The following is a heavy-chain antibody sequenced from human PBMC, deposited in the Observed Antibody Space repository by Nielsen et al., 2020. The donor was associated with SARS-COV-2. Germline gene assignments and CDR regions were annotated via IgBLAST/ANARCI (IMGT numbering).Heavy chain of an antibody. V-gene: IGHV4-59*11. J-gene: IGHJ4*02. Sequence: SETLSLTCAVSGGSINYHFWSWIRQPPGKGLEWIGYIYYGGSTNYNPSLKSRVTISVDTSENQLSLNLRSVTAADTAVYYCARKGSRQWLAEYYFDYWGQGTLVTVSS. CDR3: ARKGSRQWLAEYYFDY. D-gene: IGHD6-19*01. CDR2: IYYGGST. CDR1: GGSINYHF.